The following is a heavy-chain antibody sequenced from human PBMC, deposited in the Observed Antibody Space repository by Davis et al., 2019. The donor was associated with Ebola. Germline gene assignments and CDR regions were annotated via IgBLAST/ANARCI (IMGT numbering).Heavy chain of an antibody. Sequence: SVKVSCKASGGTFSSYAISWVRQAPGQGLEWMGGIIPIFGTANYAQNFQGRVTITADESTRTAYMELSSLRSEDTAVYYCAREVGLYGRSFDYWGQGTLVTVSS. V-gene: IGHV1-69*13. CDR3: AREVGLYGRSFDY. CDR2: IIPIFGTA. D-gene: IGHD2-2*02. CDR1: GGTFSSYA. J-gene: IGHJ4*02.